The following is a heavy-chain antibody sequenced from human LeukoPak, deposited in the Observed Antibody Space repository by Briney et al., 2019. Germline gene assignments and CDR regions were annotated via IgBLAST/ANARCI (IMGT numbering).Heavy chain of an antibody. CDR2: IYYSGST. CDR1: GGSLSSYY. V-gene: IGHV4-59*01. CDR3: ARVPEGNWFDP. Sequence: SETLSLTCTVSGGSLSSYYWSWIRQPPGKGLEWIGYIYYSGSTNYNPSLKSRVTISVDTSKNQFSLKLSSVTAADTAVYYCARVPEGNWFDPWGQGTLVTVSS. J-gene: IGHJ5*02.